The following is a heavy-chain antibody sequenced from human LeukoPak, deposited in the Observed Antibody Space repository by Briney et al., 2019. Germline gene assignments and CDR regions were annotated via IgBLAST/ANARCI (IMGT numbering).Heavy chain of an antibody. D-gene: IGHD2-21*01. J-gene: IGHJ4*02. V-gene: IGHV4-39*01. CDR1: GGSISNSGYY. Sequence: PSETLSLTCTVSGGSISNSGYYWGWIRQPPGKGLEWIGGIYYSGSTYYNPSLKSRVTISVDTSKNQFSLKLSSVTAADTAVYYCASVIKTGVPATIDYWGQGTPVTVSS. CDR2: IYYSGST. CDR3: ASVIKTGVPATIDY.